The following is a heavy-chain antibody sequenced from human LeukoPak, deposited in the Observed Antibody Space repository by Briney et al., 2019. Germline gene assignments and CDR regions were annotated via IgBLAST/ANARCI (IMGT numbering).Heavy chain of an antibody. J-gene: IGHJ4*02. CDR1: GFTFSSYS. CDR3: ARVNEGYDFWSGYSYFDY. CDR2: ISSSSSYI. Sequence: GGSLRLSCAASGFTFSSYSMNWVRQAPGKGLEWVSSISSSSSYIYYADSVKGRFTISRDNAKNSLYLQMNSLRAEDTAVYYCARVNEGYDFWSGYSYFDYWGQGTLVTVSS. V-gene: IGHV3-21*01. D-gene: IGHD3-3*01.